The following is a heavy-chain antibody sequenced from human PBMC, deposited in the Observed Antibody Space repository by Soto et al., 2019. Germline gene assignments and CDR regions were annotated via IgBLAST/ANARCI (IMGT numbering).Heavy chain of an antibody. Sequence: SETLSLTCSVSGGSISCSYWSWIRRSPGKGLEWLGYVYYTGSTNYSPSLRSRVSISVDTSKNEFSLRLSSVTAADTAVYFCARSVAVPGAHIDYWGQGTQVTAPQ. CDR3: ARSVAVPGAHIDY. J-gene: IGHJ4*02. V-gene: IGHV4-59*01. CDR1: GGSISCSY. CDR2: VYYTGST. D-gene: IGHD6-19*01.